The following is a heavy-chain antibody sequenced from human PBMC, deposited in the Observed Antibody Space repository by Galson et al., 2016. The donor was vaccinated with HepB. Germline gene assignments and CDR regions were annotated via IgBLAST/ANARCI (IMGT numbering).Heavy chain of an antibody. J-gene: IGHJ5*02. CDR2: IKNDGSFT. D-gene: IGHD4-11*01. V-gene: IGHV3-74*01. CDR3: SRSDYFDP. CDR1: GFTFSTYW. Sequence: SLRLSCAGSGFTFSTYWMHWVRQAPGKGLVWVARIKNDGSFTTYADSVKGRFTVSRDNAKNTLYLAMNSLRDEDTAVYYCSRSDYFDPWGQGTLVTVSS.